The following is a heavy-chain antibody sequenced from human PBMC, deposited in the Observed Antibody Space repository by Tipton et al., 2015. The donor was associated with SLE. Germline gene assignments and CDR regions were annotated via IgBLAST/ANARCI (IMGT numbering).Heavy chain of an antibody. Sequence: TLSLTCTVSSDSFGTVGYYWSWIRQHPAKGLEWIGHIYYSGSTKYNPSLKSRVSISIDTSKNQFSLKLRSVTAADTAVYYCAREVEGYSSGWYYWYHYMDVWGKGTTVTVSS. CDR3: AREVEGYSSGWYYWYHYMDV. V-gene: IGHV4-31*03. CDR1: SDSFGTVGYY. CDR2: IYYSGST. J-gene: IGHJ6*03. D-gene: IGHD6-19*01.